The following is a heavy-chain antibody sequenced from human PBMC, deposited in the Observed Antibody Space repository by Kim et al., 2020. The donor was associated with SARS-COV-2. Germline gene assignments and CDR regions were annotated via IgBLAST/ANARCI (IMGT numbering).Heavy chain of an antibody. CDR3: ARAIWYRGSHFDY. V-gene: IGHV4-61*02. CDR1: GGSISSGSYY. D-gene: IGHD5-12*01. J-gene: IGHJ4*02. CDR2: IYTSGST. Sequence: SETLSLTCTVSGGSISSGSYYWSWIRQPAGKGLEWIGRIYTSGSTNYNPSLKSRVTISVDTSKNQFSLKLSSVTAADTAVYYCARAIWYRGSHFDYWGQGTLVTVSS.